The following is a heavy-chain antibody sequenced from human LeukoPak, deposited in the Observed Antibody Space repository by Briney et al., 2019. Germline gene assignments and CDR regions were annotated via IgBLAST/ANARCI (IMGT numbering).Heavy chain of an antibody. D-gene: IGHD3-22*01. CDR3: ARGGLENGYHSNDGFDI. Sequence: SETLSLNCTGSTGSISGYYWSWIRHPPGKVLEWIGYIYYSGTTKYNTSLKSRVTMSVTTSRNQFSLKLSSVTAADTAVYSCARGGLENGYHSNDGFDIWGQGTMVTVSS. V-gene: IGHV4-59*01. J-gene: IGHJ3*02. CDR2: IYYSGTT. CDR1: TGSISGYY.